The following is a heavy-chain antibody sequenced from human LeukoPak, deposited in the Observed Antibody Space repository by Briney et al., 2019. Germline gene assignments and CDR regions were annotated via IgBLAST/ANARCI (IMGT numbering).Heavy chain of an antibody. J-gene: IGHJ6*02. CDR2: IIPIFDTA. V-gene: IGHV1-69*13. D-gene: IGHD6-6*01. CDR1: GGTFSSYG. Sequence: SVKVSCKASGGTFSSYGISWVRQAPGQGLEWMGGIIPIFDTANYAQKFQGRVTITADESTSTAYMELSSLRSEDTAVYYCARASIAARFTYYYGMDVWGQGTTVTASS. CDR3: ARASIAARFTYYYGMDV.